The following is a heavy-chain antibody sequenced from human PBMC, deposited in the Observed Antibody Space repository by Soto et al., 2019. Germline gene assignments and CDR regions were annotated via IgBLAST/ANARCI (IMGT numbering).Heavy chain of an antibody. V-gene: IGHV1-46*01. J-gene: IGHJ6*02. CDR3: PREVGSNSWSYYYGMDV. Sequence: QVQLVQSGAEVKKPGASVKVSCKASGYVFTNYFMHWVRQAPGEGLEWMGIINPNGGGTSYAQKFEGRVTMTRDSATSTVYMDLSSLRSEDTALYFCPREVGSNSWSYYYGMDVWGQGTSVTVSS. CDR1: GYVFTNYF. CDR2: INPNGGGT. D-gene: IGHD6-13*01.